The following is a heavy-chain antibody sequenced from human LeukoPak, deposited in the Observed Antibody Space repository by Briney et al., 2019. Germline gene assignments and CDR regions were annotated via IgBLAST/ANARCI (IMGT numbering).Heavy chain of an antibody. D-gene: IGHD6-19*01. V-gene: IGHV3-21*01. CDR2: ISSSSSYI. Sequence: GGSLRLSCAASGFTFSSYSMNWVRQAPGKGLEWVSSISSSSSYIYYADSVKGRFTISRDNAKNSLYLQMNSLRAEDTAVYYCARSSGYSSGRRTLYYFDYWGQGTLVTVSS. CDR1: GFTFSSYS. CDR3: ARSSGYSSGRRTLYYFDY. J-gene: IGHJ4*02.